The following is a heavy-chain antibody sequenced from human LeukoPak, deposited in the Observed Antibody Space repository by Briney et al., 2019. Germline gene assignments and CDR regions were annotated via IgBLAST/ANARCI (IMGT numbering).Heavy chain of an antibody. CDR1: GGSISAYY. CDR3: ARKDGDF. V-gene: IGHV4-4*07. CDR2: IYTSGIT. J-gene: IGHJ4*02. Sequence: SETLSLTCTVSGGSISAYYWTWIRQPAGKGLEWIGRIYTSGITNYNPSLESRLTTSLDTSKNQISLRLSSVTAADTAVYYCARKDGDFWGQGTLVTVSS.